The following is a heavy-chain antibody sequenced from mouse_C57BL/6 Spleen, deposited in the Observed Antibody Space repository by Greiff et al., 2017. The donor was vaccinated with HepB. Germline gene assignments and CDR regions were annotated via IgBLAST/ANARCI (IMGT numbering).Heavy chain of an antibody. V-gene: IGHV1-15*01. CDR3: TREWDGYSWFAY. CDR1: GYTFTDYE. D-gene: IGHD2-3*01. J-gene: IGHJ3*01. CDR2: IDPETGGT. Sequence: SGAELVRPGASVTLSCKASGYTFTDYEMHWVKQTPVHGLEWIGAIDPETGGTAYNQKFKGKAILTADKSSSTAYMELRSLTSEDSAVYYCTREWDGYSWFAYWGQGTLVTVSA.